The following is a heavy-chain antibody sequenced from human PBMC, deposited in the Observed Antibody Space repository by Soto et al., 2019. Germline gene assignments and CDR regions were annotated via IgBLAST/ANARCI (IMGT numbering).Heavy chain of an antibody. V-gene: IGHV2-70*04. D-gene: IGHD2-15*01. Sequence: SGPTLVNPTQTLTLTCTFSGFSLTTSGMRVSWIRQPPGKAPEWLARIDWDDDKVYSRSLRTRLTISKDTSKNQVVLIMTNMDPVDTATYYCARTRVVSAVNYGMDVWGQGTTVTVSS. CDR2: IDWDDDK. CDR1: GFSLTTSGMR. CDR3: ARTRVVSAVNYGMDV. J-gene: IGHJ6*02.